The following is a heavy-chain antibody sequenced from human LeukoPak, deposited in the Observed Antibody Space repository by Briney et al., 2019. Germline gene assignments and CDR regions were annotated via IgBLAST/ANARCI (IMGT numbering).Heavy chain of an antibody. D-gene: IGHD4-23*01. Sequence: PSQTLSLTCTVSGGSISSGSYYRSWIRQPAGKGLEWIGRIYTSGSTNYNPSLKSRVTISVDTSKNPFSLKLSSVTAADTAVYYCASRYYGGNSVDYWGQGTLVTVSS. J-gene: IGHJ4*02. V-gene: IGHV4-61*02. CDR3: ASRYYGGNSVDY. CDR1: GGSISSGSYY. CDR2: IYTSGST.